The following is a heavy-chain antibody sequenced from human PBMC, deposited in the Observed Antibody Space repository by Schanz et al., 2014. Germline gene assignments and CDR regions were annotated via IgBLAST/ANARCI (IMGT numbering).Heavy chain of an antibody. D-gene: IGHD3-10*01. Sequence: QVQLVQSGAEVKKPGSSVKVSCKASGGTFSSDTFSWVRQAPGQGLEWMGWITAYNGDTNYALKLQGRVTMTTDTSTGTAYMELSSLRSEDTAVYYCARGGSMVQEINFAYWGQGSLVTVSS. V-gene: IGHV1-18*01. CDR1: GGTFSSDT. J-gene: IGHJ4*02. CDR2: ITAYNGDT. CDR3: ARGGSMVQEINFAY.